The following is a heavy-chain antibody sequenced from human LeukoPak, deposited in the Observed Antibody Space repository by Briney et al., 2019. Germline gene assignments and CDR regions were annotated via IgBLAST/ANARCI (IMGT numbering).Heavy chain of an antibody. CDR2: IHDSGST. CDR1: GGSISTRYYY. J-gene: IGHJ4*02. CDR3: ASLYFYGSGSFPNY. D-gene: IGHD3-10*01. Sequence: SETLSLTCAVSGGSISTRYYYWGWIRQPPGKGLEWIGTIHDSGSTYYSPSLKSQVTISVDTSNNQFSLKLSSVTAGDTAEYYCASLYFYGSGSFPNYWGQGILVTVST. V-gene: IGHV4-39*01.